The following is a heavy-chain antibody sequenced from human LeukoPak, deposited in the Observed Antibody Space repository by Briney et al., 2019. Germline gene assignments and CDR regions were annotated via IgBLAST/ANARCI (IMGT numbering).Heavy chain of an antibody. D-gene: IGHD6-13*01. CDR2: ISSSSSYT. V-gene: IGHV3-11*03. CDR1: GIPFSDYY. CDR3: AAGTAADY. J-gene: IGHJ4*02. Sequence: GGSLRLSCVVSGIPFSDYYMNWIRQAPGKGLEWISYISSSSSYTDYADSVKGRFTISRDNAQNALFLQMERLRVEDTAVYYCAAGTAADYWGQGTRVTVSS.